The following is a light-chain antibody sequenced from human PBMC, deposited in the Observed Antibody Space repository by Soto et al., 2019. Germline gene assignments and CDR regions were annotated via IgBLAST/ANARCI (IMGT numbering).Light chain of an antibody. J-gene: IGLJ1*01. CDR2: VND. V-gene: IGLV1-44*01. CDR1: NSNIGSNN. CDR3: AAWDDSPNVFYV. Sequence: QAVVTQPPSVSGTPGQRVTISCSGSNSNIGSNNVNWYQQLPGTAPKLLICVNDQRPSGVPDRFSGSKSGNSASLTISGLQSEDEAEYYCAAWDDSPNVFYVFGTGTELTVL.